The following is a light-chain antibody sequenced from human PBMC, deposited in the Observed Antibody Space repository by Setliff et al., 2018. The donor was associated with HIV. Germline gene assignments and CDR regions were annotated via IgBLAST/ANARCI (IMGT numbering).Light chain of an antibody. CDR3: MQGRYLPLT. V-gene: IGKV2-29*03. J-gene: IGKJ4*01. Sequence: DIVMTQTPLSLSVTPGQPASISCKSSQSLLHRDGKTYLYWYLQRPGQSPQLLIYERSRRFSGVPDRFSGSGSGTDFTLKISRVEAEDVGVYYCMQGRYLPLTFGGGTKVDIK. CDR1: QSLLHRDGKTY. CDR2: ERS.